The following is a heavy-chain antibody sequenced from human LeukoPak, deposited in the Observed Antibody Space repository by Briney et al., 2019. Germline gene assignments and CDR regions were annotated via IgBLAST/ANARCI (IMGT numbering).Heavy chain of an antibody. Sequence: GGSLRLSCAASGFTFRSYWMSWVRQAPGKGLEWVANINQGGSVQYYMDSVKGRFTISRDDAKNSLYVQMNSPRDEDTAVYYCARVEYSGWNLEYWGQGTLVTVSS. CDR2: INQGGSVQ. V-gene: IGHV3-7*01. J-gene: IGHJ4*02. CDR3: ARVEYSGWNLEY. CDR1: GFTFRSYW. D-gene: IGHD5-12*01.